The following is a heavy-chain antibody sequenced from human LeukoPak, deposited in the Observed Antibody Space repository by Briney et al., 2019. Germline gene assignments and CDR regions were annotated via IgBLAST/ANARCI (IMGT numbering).Heavy chain of an antibody. V-gene: IGHV5-51*01. Sequence: GESLKISCKGSGYSFTSYWIGWVRQMPGKGLEWMGIIYPGDSDTRYSPSFQGQVTISADKSISTAYLQWSSLKASDTAMYYCAILGYCSGGSCLALPEEGALGGNSYGMDVWGQGTTVTVSS. D-gene: IGHD2-15*01. CDR1: GYSFTSYW. J-gene: IGHJ6*02. CDR2: IYPGDSDT. CDR3: AILGYCSGGSCLALPEEGALGGNSYGMDV.